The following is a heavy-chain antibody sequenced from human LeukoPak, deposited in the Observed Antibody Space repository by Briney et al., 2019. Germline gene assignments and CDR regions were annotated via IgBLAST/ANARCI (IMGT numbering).Heavy chain of an antibody. CDR1: GGTFSSFA. Sequence: GASVKVSCKASGGTFSSFAISWVRQAPGQGLEWMGGIIPIFGTANYAQNFQGRVTITADESTSTAYMELSSLRSEDTAVYYCATAPLSRSPGFWSGYYIPDYWGQGTLVTVSS. CDR2: IIPIFGTA. D-gene: IGHD3-3*01. CDR3: ATAPLSRSPGFWSGYYIPDY. V-gene: IGHV1-69*13. J-gene: IGHJ4*02.